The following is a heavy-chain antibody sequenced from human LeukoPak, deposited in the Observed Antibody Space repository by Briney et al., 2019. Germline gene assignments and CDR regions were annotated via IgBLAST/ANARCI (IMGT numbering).Heavy chain of an antibody. CDR2: IYYSGST. Sequence: PSETLSLTCTVSGGSISSSSYYWSWIRQPPGKGLEWIGYIYYSGSTNYNPSLKSRVTISVDTSKNQFSLKLSSVTAADTAVYYCARVRGAGAFDIWGQGTMVTVSS. V-gene: IGHV4-61*01. J-gene: IGHJ3*02. CDR3: ARVRGAGAFDI. D-gene: IGHD1-26*01. CDR1: GGSISSSSYY.